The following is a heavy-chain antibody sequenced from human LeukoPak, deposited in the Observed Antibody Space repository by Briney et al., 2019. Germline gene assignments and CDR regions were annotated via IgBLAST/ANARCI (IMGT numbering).Heavy chain of an antibody. D-gene: IGHD2-15*01. CDR1: GYTFTSYD. CDR2: MNPNSGNT. Sequence: VASVKVSCKASGYTFTSYDINWVRQATGQGLEWMGWMNPNSGNTGYAQKFQGRVTITRNTSISTAYMELSSLRSEDTAVYFCSRGGEYCSGGNCSDAFDIWGQGTMVTVSS. V-gene: IGHV1-8*03. J-gene: IGHJ3*02. CDR3: SRGGEYCSGGNCSDAFDI.